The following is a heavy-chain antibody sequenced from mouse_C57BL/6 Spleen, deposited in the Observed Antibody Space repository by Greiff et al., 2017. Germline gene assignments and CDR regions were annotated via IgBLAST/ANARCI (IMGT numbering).Heavy chain of an antibody. CDR1: GYTFTSYW. V-gene: IGHV1-55*01. D-gene: IGHD2-2*01. CDR3: ARGGYDGDY. J-gene: IGHJ2*01. Sequence: QVQLQQPGAELVKPGASVTMSCKASGYTFTSYWITWVKQRPGQGLEWIGDIYPGSGSPNYNEKFTSKATLTVDTSSSTAFMQLSSLTSEDSAVYYCARGGYDGDYWGQGTTLTVSS. CDR2: IYPGSGSP.